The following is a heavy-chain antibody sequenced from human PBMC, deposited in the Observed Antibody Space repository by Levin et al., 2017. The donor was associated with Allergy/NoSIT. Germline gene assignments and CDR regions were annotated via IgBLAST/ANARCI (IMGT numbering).Heavy chain of an antibody. Sequence: GGSLRLSCAVSGFSLSEYAMAWVRQAPGKGLEWVSEITGGGFNTYYGDSVKGRFTVSKDDSKDTLYLDLISLRVEDTAVYFCAKKQGGTSGFSFDVWGQGTMVTVSS. V-gene: IGHV3-23*01. CDR3: AKKQGGTSGFSFDV. CDR2: ITGGGFNT. CDR1: GFSLSEYA. J-gene: IGHJ3*01. D-gene: IGHD1-1*01.